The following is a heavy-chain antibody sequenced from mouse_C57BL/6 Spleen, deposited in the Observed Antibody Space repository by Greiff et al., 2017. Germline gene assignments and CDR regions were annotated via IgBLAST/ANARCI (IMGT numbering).Heavy chain of an antibody. V-gene: IGHV1-26*01. CDR1: GYTFTDYY. CDR3: ARRAYYSNFNWYFDV. CDR2: INPNNGGT. D-gene: IGHD2-5*01. Sequence: EVQLQQSGPELVKPGASVNISCKASGYTFTDYYMNWVKQSHGKSLEWIGDINPNNGGTSYNQKFKGKATLTVDKSSSTAYMELRSLTSEDSAVYYCARRAYYSNFNWYFDVWGTGTTVTVSS. J-gene: IGHJ1*03.